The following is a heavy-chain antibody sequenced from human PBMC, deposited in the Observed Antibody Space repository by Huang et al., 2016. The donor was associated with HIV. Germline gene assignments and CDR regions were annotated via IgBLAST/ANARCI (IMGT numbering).Heavy chain of an antibody. CDR3: ARRFSSSSGYFDY. J-gene: IGHJ4*02. Sequence: VQLVQSGAEVKKPGESLKISCKGSGYSFSSYWIAWVRQMPGKGLEWVGILFPDDSDTTDSPSFEGQVTISADKSIGTAYLQWSSLKASDTAMYYCARRFSSSSGYFDYWGQGSLVTVSS. CDR1: GYSFSSYW. V-gene: IGHV5-51*01. D-gene: IGHD6-6*01. CDR2: LFPDDSDT.